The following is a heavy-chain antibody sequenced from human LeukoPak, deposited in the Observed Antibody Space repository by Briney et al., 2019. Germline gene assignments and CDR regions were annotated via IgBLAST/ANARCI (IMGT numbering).Heavy chain of an antibody. Sequence: GGSLRLSCAASGFTFSNAWMSWVRQAPGKGLEWVGRIKSKTDGGTTDYAAPVKGRFTISRDDSKNTLYLQMNSLKTEDTAVYYCTATSSWFMKDIWGQGTTVTVSS. CDR3: TATSSWFMKDI. D-gene: IGHD6-13*01. CDR2: IKSKTDGGTT. V-gene: IGHV3-15*01. J-gene: IGHJ3*02. CDR1: GFTFSNAW.